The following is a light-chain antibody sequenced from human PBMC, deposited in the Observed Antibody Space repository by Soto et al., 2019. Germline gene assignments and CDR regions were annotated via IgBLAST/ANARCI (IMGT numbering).Light chain of an antibody. CDR1: SSDVGGYNY. CDR3: CSYTGSSTYV. Sequence: QSVLTQPASVSWSPGQSITISCTGTSSDVGGYNYVSWYQQHPGKAPKLMIYDVSNRPSGVSNRFSGSKSGNTASLTISGLQAEDEADYYCCSYTGSSTYVFGTGTKVTVL. CDR2: DVS. V-gene: IGLV2-14*01. J-gene: IGLJ1*01.